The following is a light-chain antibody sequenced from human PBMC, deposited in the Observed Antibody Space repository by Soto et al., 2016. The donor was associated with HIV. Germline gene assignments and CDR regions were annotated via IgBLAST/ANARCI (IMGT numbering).Light chain of an antibody. J-gene: IGKJ1*01. CDR1: QSISSW. CDR3: QQYNSYPWT. V-gene: IGKV1-5*03. CDR2: RAS. Sequence: DIQMTQSPPTLSASVGDRVTITCRASQSISSWLAWYQHKPGKAPKSLIYRASSLESGVPSRFSGSGSGTEFTLTISTLQPDDFATYYCQQYNSYPWTFGQGTKVEIK.